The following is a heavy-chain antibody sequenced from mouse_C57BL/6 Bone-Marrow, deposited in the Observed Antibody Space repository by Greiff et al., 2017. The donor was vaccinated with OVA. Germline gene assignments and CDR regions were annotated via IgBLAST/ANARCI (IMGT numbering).Heavy chain of an antibody. Sequence: QVQLQQSGAELVKPGASVKLSCKASGYTFTEYTIHWVKQRSGQGLEWIGWFYPGSGSIKYNEKFKDKATLTADKSSSTVYMELSRLTSEDSAVYFCARHEGRAVGEASSFSKGYAMDYWGQGTSVTVSS. CDR3: ARHEGRAVGEASSFSKGYAMDY. D-gene: IGHD2-5*01. V-gene: IGHV1-62-2*01. CDR2: FYPGSGSI. CDR1: GYTFTEYT. J-gene: IGHJ4*01.